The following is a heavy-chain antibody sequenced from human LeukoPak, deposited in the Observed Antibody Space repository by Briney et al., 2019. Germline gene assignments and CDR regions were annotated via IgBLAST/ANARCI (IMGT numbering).Heavy chain of an antibody. CDR1: GGSISSSNW. V-gene: IGHV4-4*02. Sequence: SGTLSLTCAVSGGSISSSNWWSWVRQPPGKGLEWIGEIYHSGSTNYNPSLKSRVTISVDKSKNQFSLKLSSVTAADTAVYYCARDQRYSSGWYGYWGQGTLVTVSS. D-gene: IGHD6-19*01. CDR2: IYHSGST. J-gene: IGHJ4*02. CDR3: ARDQRYSSGWYGY.